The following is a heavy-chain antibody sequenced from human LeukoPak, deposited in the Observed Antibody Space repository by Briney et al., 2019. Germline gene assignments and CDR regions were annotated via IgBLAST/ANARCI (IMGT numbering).Heavy chain of an antibody. D-gene: IGHD3-22*01. J-gene: IGHJ4*02. CDR3: AKTLGYDSSGSYSGNFDY. CDR2: IYTAGTT. Sequence: GGSLRLSCAASGFTFSNNYMSWVRQAPGKGLEWVSVIYTAGTTYYADSVKGRFTISRDNSKNTLYLQMNSLRAEDTAMYYCAKTLGYDSSGSYSGNFDYWGQGTLVTVSS. CDR1: GFTFSNNY. V-gene: IGHV3-53*01.